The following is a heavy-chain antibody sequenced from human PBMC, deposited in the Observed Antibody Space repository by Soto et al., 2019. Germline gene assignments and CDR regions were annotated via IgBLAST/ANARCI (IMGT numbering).Heavy chain of an antibody. CDR2: IYHSGST. J-gene: IGHJ4*02. V-gene: IGHV4-30-2*01. CDR1: GGSIRSGGYS. CDR3: ARAGPQGYFDY. Sequence: TLSLTCAVSGGSIRSGGYSWSWIRQPPGKGLEWIGYIYHSGSTYYNPSLKSRVTISVDRSKNQFSLKLSSVTAADTAVYYCARAGPQGYFDYWGQGTLVTVSS.